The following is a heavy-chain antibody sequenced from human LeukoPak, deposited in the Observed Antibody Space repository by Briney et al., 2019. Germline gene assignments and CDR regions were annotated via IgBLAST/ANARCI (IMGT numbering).Heavy chain of an antibody. J-gene: IGHJ1*01. Sequence: GRSLRLSRAASGFTFSTYAMHWVRQAPGKGLEWVAIISYDGSNNFYADSVKGRFTISRDNSKNTLHLQMNSLRAEDTAVYYCARGRGSYLLRDAEYFQYWGQGTLVTVSS. V-gene: IGHV3-30-3*01. CDR3: ARGRGSYLLRDAEYFQY. D-gene: IGHD1-26*01. CDR1: GFTFSTYA. CDR2: ISYDGSNN.